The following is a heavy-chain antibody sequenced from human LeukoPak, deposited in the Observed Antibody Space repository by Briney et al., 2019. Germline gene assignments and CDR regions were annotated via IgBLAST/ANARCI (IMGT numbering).Heavy chain of an antibody. D-gene: IGHD3-3*01. CDR3: ATGELRFLEWSTYIGDY. J-gene: IGHJ4*02. V-gene: IGHV1-24*01. CDR2: FDPEDGET. CDR1: GYTLTELS. Sequence: ASVKVSCKVSGYTLTELSMHWVRQAPGKGLEWMGGFDPEDGETIYAQKFQGRVTMTEDTSTDTAYMELSSLRSEDTAVYYCATGELRFLEWSTYIGDYWGQGTLVTVSS.